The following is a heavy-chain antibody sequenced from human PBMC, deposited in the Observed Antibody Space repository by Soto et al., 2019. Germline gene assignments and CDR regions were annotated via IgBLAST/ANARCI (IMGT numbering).Heavy chain of an antibody. Sequence: ASVKVSCKAFGYTFTTYGISWVRQAPGQGLEWMGWINPYNHNTYYAQKIQGRLTMTTDTSTSTAYMELRSLRSDDAAIYYCARAEKWVTGNMGGYWGQGTVVTVSP. CDR3: ARAEKWVTGNMGGY. CDR1: GYTFTTYG. V-gene: IGHV1-18*04. D-gene: IGHD1-20*01. CDR2: INPYNHNT. J-gene: IGHJ4*02.